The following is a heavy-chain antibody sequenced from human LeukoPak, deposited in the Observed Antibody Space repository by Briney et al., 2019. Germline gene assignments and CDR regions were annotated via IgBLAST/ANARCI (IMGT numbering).Heavy chain of an antibody. J-gene: IGHJ5*02. CDR1: GGSISSGGYY. CDR2: IYYSGST. CDR3: ARLYGATSWFDP. V-gene: IGHV4-31*03. Sequence: SQTLSLTCTVSGGSISSGGYYWSWIRQHPGTGLEWIGYIYYSGSTYYNPSLKSRVTISVDTSKNQFSLKLSSVTAADTAVYYCARLYGATSWFDPWGQGTLVTVSS. D-gene: IGHD2-8*01.